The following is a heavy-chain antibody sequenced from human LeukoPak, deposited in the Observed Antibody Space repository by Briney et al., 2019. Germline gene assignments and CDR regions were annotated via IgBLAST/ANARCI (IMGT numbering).Heavy chain of an antibody. V-gene: IGHV3-23*01. CDR3: AKIILWFGDKYRDFDY. Sequence: SSETLSLTCTVSGGSISSSSYYWGWIRQPPGKGLEWVSAISGSGGSTYYADSVKGRFTISRDNSKNTLYLQMNSLRAEDTAVYYCAKIILWFGDKYRDFDYWGQGTLVTVSS. D-gene: IGHD3-10*01. J-gene: IGHJ4*02. CDR2: ISGSGGST. CDR1: GGSISSSSYY.